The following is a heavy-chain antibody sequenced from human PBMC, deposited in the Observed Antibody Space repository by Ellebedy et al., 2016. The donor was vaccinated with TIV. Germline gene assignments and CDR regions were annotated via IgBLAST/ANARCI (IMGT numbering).Heavy chain of an antibody. J-gene: IGHJ4*02. Sequence: PGGSLRLSCAASGFTFSNHWMSWVRQAPGKGLECVVNVSPDGSGAWYVDSVRGRFTISRDNADNSLLLQMNSLRAEDTAVYYCARAGFTHPGVYFEYWGQGALVTVSS. CDR2: VSPDGSGA. D-gene: IGHD1-14*01. CDR1: GFTFSNHW. V-gene: IGHV3-7*01. CDR3: ARAGFTHPGVYFEY.